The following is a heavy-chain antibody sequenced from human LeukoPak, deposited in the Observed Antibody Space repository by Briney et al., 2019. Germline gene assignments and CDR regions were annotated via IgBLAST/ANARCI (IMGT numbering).Heavy chain of an antibody. CDR1: GFPFSTHS. CDR2: ISAGGDFV. D-gene: IGHD3-22*01. CDR3: AGGLSDYYYTVGS. J-gene: IGHJ5*02. V-gene: IGHV3-21*01. Sequence: GGSLRLSCAASGFPFSTHSLNWVRQAPGKGLEWVSSISAGGDFVYYGDSVKGRFTISRDNAKNTLYLQMNSLRAEDTAVYYCAGGLSDYYYTVGSWGQGTLVTVSS.